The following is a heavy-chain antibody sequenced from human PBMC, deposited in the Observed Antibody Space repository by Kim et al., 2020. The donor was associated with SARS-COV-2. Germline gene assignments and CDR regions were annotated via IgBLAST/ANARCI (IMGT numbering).Heavy chain of an antibody. V-gene: IGHV4-59*01. D-gene: IGHD3-10*01. J-gene: IGHJ5*02. CDR3: ARENYYGSGRFDP. CDR1: GGSISSSY. CDR2: IYYSGST. Sequence: SDTLSLTCTVSGGSISSSYCSWIRQPPGKPLEWIGHIYYSGSTNYNPSLKSRVTISLEKSKNQFSLNLSSVTAADTAVYYCARENYYGSGRFDPWGQGTL.